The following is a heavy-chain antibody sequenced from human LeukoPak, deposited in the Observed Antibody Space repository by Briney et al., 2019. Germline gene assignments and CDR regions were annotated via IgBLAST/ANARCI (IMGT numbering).Heavy chain of an antibody. V-gene: IGHV3-7*01. CDR1: GFTLSNSW. CDR3: VAGSGWG. D-gene: IGHD6-19*01. J-gene: IGHJ4*02. CDR2: INQDGSEK. Sequence: AGGSLRLSCAASGFTLSNSWMSWVRQAPGKGLEWVAIINQDGSEKYYVDSVKGRFTISRDNAKNSLYVQMNSLRVEDTAVYYCVAGSGWGWGQGTLVTVSS.